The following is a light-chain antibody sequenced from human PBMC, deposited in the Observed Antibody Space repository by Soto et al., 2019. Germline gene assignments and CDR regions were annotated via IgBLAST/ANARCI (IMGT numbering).Light chain of an antibody. CDR3: TSWTTSTTMI. J-gene: IGLJ2*01. Sequence: QSVLTQPASVSGSPGQSITISCTGTSSDIGAYNYVSWYQQHPGKAPKLMIYDVNIRPSGVSNRFSGSKSGNTASLTISGLQAEDEAGYYCTSWTTSTTMIFGGGTKLTVL. CDR1: SSDIGAYNY. V-gene: IGLV2-14*03. CDR2: DVN.